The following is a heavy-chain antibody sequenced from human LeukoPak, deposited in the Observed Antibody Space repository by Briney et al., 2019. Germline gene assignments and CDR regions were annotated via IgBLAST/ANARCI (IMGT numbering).Heavy chain of an antibody. J-gene: IGHJ3*02. D-gene: IGHD3-22*01. V-gene: IGHV4-4*07. CDR2: LYSSGDT. CDR1: GGSISGYY. Sequence: SETLSLTCTVSGGSISGYYWNWVRQPADRGLEWIGRLYSSGDTYYNPSLKSRLTMSVDTSKNQFSLKLRSVTAADTAVYYCARQAYDTGYDAFDIWGQGTMVTVSS. CDR3: ARQAYDTGYDAFDI.